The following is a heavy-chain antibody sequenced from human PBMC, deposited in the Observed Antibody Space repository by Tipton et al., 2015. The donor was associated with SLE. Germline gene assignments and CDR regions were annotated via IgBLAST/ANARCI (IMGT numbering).Heavy chain of an antibody. CDR2: IYSGGST. Sequence: SLRLSCAASGFTVSSNYMSWVRQAPGKGLEWVSVIYSGGSTYYADSVKGRFTISRHNSKNTLYLQMNSLRAEDTAVYYCARTPLLVGATYRRYYFDYWGQGTLVTVSS. CDR3: ARTPLLVGATYRRYYFDY. CDR1: GFTVSSNY. J-gene: IGHJ4*02. V-gene: IGHV3-53*04. D-gene: IGHD1-26*01.